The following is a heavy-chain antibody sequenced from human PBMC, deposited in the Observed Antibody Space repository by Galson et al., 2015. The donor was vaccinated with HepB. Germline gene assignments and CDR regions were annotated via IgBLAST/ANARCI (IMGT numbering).Heavy chain of an antibody. Sequence: QSGAEVKKPGESLKISCKGSGYSFTSYWIGWVRQMPGKGLEWMGIIYPGDSDTRYSPSFQGRVTISADKSISTAYLQWSSLKASDTAMYYCARRGYDSSGYYYVVDYWGQGTLVTVSS. D-gene: IGHD3-22*01. CDR1: GYSFTSYW. V-gene: IGHV5-51*01. CDR2: IYPGDSDT. CDR3: ARRGYDSSGYYYVVDY. J-gene: IGHJ4*02.